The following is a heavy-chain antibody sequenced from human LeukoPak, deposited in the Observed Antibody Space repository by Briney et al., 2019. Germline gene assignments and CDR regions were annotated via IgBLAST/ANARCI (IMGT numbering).Heavy chain of an antibody. Sequence: WGTLRLSCAASGYTFNSYAMSWVRQPPGKGLEWVSAIGGSGGTTYYADSVKGRFTISRDNSKNTLYLQMNSLRAEDTAVYYCTRNWGSDNWFDPWGQGTLVTVSS. D-gene: IGHD7-27*01. V-gene: IGHV3-23*01. CDR1: GYTFNSYA. CDR2: IGGSGGTT. CDR3: TRNWGSDNWFDP. J-gene: IGHJ5*02.